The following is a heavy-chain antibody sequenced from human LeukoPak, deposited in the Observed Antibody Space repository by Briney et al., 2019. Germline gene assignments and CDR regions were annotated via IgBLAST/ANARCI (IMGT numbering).Heavy chain of an antibody. CDR1: GFTFSSYS. CDR3: ARDYEMDYAFDI. J-gene: IGHJ3*02. V-gene: IGHV3-48*01. Sequence: GGSLRLSCAASGFTFSSYSMNWVRQTPEKGLEWVSYISSGSSNKYYADSVKGRFTISRDNAKNSLFLQMNSLRVEDTAVYYCARDYEMDYAFDIWGQGTMVTVSS. CDR2: ISSGSSNK. D-gene: IGHD5-24*01.